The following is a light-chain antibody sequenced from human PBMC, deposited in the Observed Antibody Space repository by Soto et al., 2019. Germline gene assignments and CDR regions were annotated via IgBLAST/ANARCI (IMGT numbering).Light chain of an antibody. CDR2: EVN. CDR1: SSDVAFYNH. J-gene: IGLJ1*01. V-gene: IGLV2-14*01. Sequence: QSALTQPASVSGSPGQSITISCTGTSSDVAFYNHVSWYQQHPGKAPKLLIYEVNNRPSGVSHRFSGSKSGNTASLTISGLQAEDAADYYCSSFATRRLYVFGSGTKVTVL. CDR3: SSFATRRLYV.